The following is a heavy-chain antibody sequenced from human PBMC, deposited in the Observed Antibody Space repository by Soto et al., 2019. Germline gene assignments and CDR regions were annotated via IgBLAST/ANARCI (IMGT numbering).Heavy chain of an antibody. V-gene: IGHV3-7*01. J-gene: IGHJ4*02. CDR2: IKPDGSEQ. D-gene: IGHD1-1*01. Sequence: EVQLVESGGGLVQPGGSLRLSCEASGFTFSSYWMHWVRQAPGKGLEWLANIKPDGSEQSYVDSVKGRFTISRDNAKNSLYLQMNTLRDEDTAVYYCARVRNGLIMAGTFYFDYWGQGTLVTVSS. CDR1: GFTFSSYW. CDR3: ARVRNGLIMAGTFYFDY.